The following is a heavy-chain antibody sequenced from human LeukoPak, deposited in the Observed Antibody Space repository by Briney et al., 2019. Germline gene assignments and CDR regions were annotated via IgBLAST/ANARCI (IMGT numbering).Heavy chain of an antibody. D-gene: IGHD4-23*01. CDR2: IYYTGST. V-gene: IGHV4-59*08. CDR1: GGSISNYY. J-gene: IGHJ4*02. CDR3: ARLKTDYGGNDYYFNY. Sequence: PSETLSLPCTVSGGSISNYYWSWIRQPPGKGLEWIGYIYYTGSTNYNPSLKSRVTISVDTSKNQFSLRPSSVTAADTAVYYCARLKTDYGGNDYYFNYWGQGTLVTVSS.